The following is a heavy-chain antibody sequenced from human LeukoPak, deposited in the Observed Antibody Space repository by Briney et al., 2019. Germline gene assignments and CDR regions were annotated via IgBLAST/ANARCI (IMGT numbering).Heavy chain of an antibody. V-gene: IGHV3-23*01. D-gene: IGHD2-2*01. CDR3: AKEPAGTEPYYFDY. J-gene: IGHJ4*02. CDR2: ISGSGGFT. Sequence: PGGSLRLSCAASGITFTSYGMSWVRQAPGKGLEGVSAISGSGGFTYYADSVKGRFTISRDNSKNTLYLQMNSLRAEDTAVYYCAKEPAGTEPYYFDYWGQGTLVTVSS. CDR1: GITFTSYG.